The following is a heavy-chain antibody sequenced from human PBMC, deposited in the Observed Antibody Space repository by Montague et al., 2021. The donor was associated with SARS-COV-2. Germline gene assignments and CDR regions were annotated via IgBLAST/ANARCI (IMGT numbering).Heavy chain of an antibody. V-gene: IGHV3-30*12. CDR3: AKVYVVDISPAYSDYYGLDV. J-gene: IGHJ6*02. CDR1: GFSFGSYA. CDR2: ISYDGDKQ. Sequence: SLRLSCAASGFSFGSYAMHWVRQAPGKGLEWVAVISYDGDKQYYADSVKGRFTISRDNSKNTMYLQMNSLRVGDTSVYYCAKVYVVDISPAYSDYYGLDVWGRGTTVTVSS. D-gene: IGHD2-21*01.